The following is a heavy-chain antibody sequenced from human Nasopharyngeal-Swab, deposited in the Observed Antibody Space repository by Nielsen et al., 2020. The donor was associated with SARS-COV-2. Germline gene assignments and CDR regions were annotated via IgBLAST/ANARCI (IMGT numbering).Heavy chain of an antibody. J-gene: IGHJ4*02. CDR3: ARGSSSYYFDY. CDR1: GFTFSSYA. D-gene: IGHD6-6*01. CDR2: ISYDGSNK. Sequence: GESLKISCAASGFTFSSYAMHWVRQAPGKGLEWVAVISYDGSNKYYADSVKGRFTISRDNSKNALYLQMNSLRAEDMAVYYCARGSSSYYFDYWGQGTLVTVSS. V-gene: IGHV3-30-3*01.